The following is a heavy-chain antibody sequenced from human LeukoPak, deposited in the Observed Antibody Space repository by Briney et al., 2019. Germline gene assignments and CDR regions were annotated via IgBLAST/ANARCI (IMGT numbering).Heavy chain of an antibody. D-gene: IGHD2-2*01. V-gene: IGHV4-34*01. CDR3: ARGRAIVVVPAAMGGGRWCDP. CDR1: GGSFSGYY. Sequence: PSETLSLTCAVYGGSFSGYYWSWIRQPPGKGLEWIGEINHSGSTNYNPSLKSRVTISVDTSKNQFSLKLSSVTAADTAVYYCARGRAIVVVPAAMGGGRWCDPWGQGTLVTVSS. J-gene: IGHJ5*02. CDR2: INHSGST.